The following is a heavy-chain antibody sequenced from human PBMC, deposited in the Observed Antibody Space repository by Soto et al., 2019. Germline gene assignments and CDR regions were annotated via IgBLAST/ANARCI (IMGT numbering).Heavy chain of an antibody. D-gene: IGHD2-15*01. CDR2: INPSGDSR. CDR1: GLSFSVDI. J-gene: IGHJ5*02. V-gene: IGHV1-46*01. CDR3: ARDKSQSYATPAASSWFHP. Sequence: VKVSCKASGLSFSVDIMHWVRQAPGQGLEWMGIINPSGDSRSYAQKFQCRVTITRDTSTSTVYRDLSSLRYEDPAVYSCARDKSQSYATPAASSWFHPWGQGTTVTVSS.